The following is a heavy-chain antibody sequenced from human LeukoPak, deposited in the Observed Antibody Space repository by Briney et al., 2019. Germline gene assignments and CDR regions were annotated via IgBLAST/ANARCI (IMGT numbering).Heavy chain of an antibody. CDR3: ARVQGCTNGVCYYYFDY. CDR2: TRNKTKSYTT. J-gene: IGHJ4*02. Sequence: PGGSLRLPCAASGFTFSNHYMDWVRQAPGKGLEWVGRTRNKTKSYTTEYAASVKGRFTISRDDSKNSLYLQMNSLRTEDTAVYYCARVQGCTNGVCYYYFDYWGQGTLVTVSS. D-gene: IGHD2-8*01. V-gene: IGHV3-72*01. CDR1: GFTFSNHY.